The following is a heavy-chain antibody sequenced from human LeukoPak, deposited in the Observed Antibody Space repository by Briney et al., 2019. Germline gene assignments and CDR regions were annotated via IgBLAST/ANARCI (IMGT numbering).Heavy chain of an antibody. CDR1: GYTFTGYY. CDR2: INPNSGGT. Sequence: ASVKVSCKASGYTFTGYYMHWVRQAPGQGLEWMGWINPNSGGTNYAQKLQGRVTMTTDTSTTTAYMELRSLRSDDTAVYYCTRDWHSASYSNSFDPWGQGTLVTVSS. D-gene: IGHD2-2*01. CDR3: TRDWHSASYSNSFDP. V-gene: IGHV1-2*02. J-gene: IGHJ5*02.